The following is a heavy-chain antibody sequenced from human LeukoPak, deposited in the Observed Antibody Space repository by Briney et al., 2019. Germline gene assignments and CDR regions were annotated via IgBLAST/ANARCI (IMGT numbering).Heavy chain of an antibody. CDR1: GFTFSSYA. CDR2: ISSNGGST. Sequence: PGGSLRLSCAASGFTFSSYAMHWVRQAPGKGLEYVSAISSNGGSTYYANSVKGRFTISRDNSKNTLYLQMGSLRADDMAVYYCARVSEWLVLDYWGQGTLVTVSS. V-gene: IGHV3-64*01. J-gene: IGHJ4*02. D-gene: IGHD6-19*01. CDR3: ARVSEWLVLDY.